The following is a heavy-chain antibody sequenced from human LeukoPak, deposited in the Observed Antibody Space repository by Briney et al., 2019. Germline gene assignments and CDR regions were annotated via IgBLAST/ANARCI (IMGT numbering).Heavy chain of an antibody. J-gene: IGHJ4*02. CDR3: AKAGIAARPGQRFYYFDY. V-gene: IGHV4-34*01. CDR2: INHSGST. D-gene: IGHD6-6*01. CDR1: GGSFSGYY. Sequence: SETLSLTCAVYGGSFSGYYWSWIRQPPGKGLEWIGEINHSGSTNYNPSLKSRVTISVDTSKNQFSLKLSSVTAADTAVYYCAKAGIAARPGQRFYYFDYWGQGTLVTVSS.